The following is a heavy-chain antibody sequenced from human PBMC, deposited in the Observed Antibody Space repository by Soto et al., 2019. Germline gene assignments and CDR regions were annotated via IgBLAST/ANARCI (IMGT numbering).Heavy chain of an antibody. Sequence: EVQLVESGGGLVQPGGSLRLSCGASGFTFRTYWLSWVRQVPGKGLEWVANINQDGSEKNYVDSVKGRFTISRDNAKNSPHLQMRSLRAEDTALYYCARDGSTSWYSYDYDGMDVWGQGTTVTVSS. V-gene: IGHV3-7*05. CDR1: GFTFRTYW. J-gene: IGHJ6*02. CDR3: ARDGSTSWYSYDYDGMDV. D-gene: IGHD5-18*01. CDR2: INQDGSEK.